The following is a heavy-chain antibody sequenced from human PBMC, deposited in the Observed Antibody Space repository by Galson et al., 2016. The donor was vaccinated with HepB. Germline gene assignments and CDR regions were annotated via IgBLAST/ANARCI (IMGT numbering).Heavy chain of an antibody. Sequence: SLRLSCAASGFTFSSYAMHWVRQAPGKGLEYVSVISNNGDIISYADSVKGRFTISRGNSKNTLFLQMSSLRAEDTAVYYCVKSFMVSDYLHTLFDYWGQGNLVTVSS. CDR2: ISNNGDII. CDR1: GFTFSSYA. V-gene: IGHV3-64D*08. CDR3: VKSFMVSDYLHTLFDY. D-gene: IGHD4-17*01. J-gene: IGHJ4*02.